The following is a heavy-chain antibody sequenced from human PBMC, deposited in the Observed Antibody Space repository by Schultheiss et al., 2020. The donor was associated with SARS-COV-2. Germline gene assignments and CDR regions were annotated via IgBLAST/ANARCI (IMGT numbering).Heavy chain of an antibody. CDR1: GYSISSGYY. J-gene: IGHJ5*02. CDR3: ARAFANRITIFGVVRFVGWFDP. D-gene: IGHD3-3*01. Sequence: GSLRLSCAVSGYSISSGYYWGWIRQPPGKGLEWIGSIYHSGSTYYNPSLKSRVTISVDTSKNQFSLKLSSVTAADTAVYYCARAFANRITIFGVVRFVGWFDPWGQGTLVTVSS. CDR2: IYHSGST. V-gene: IGHV4-38-2*01.